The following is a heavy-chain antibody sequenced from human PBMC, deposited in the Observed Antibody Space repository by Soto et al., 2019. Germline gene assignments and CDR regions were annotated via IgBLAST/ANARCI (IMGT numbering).Heavy chain of an antibody. Sequence: PGGSLRLSCAASGFTFSSYAMHWVRQAPGKGLEWVAVISYDGSNKYYADSGKGRFTISRDNSKNTLYLQMNSLRAEDTAVYYCARDAIAVAHYWGQGTLVTVSS. J-gene: IGHJ4*02. CDR3: ARDAIAVAHY. V-gene: IGHV3-30-3*01. CDR2: ISYDGSNK. CDR1: GFTFSSYA. D-gene: IGHD6-19*01.